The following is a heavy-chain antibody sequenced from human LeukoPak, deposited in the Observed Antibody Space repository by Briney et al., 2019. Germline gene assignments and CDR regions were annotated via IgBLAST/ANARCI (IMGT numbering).Heavy chain of an antibody. CDR3: ARDSEEYDFWSGYYSPYDAFDI. V-gene: IGHV3-30-3*01. CDR2: ISYDGSNK. CDR1: GFTFSSYA. D-gene: IGHD3-3*01. J-gene: IGHJ3*02. Sequence: HPGGSLRLSCAASGFTFSSYAMHWVRQAPGKGLEWVAVISYDGSNKYYADSVKGRFTIPRDNSKNTLYLQMNSLRAEDTAVYYCARDSEEYDFWSGYYSPYDAFDIWGQGTMVTVSS.